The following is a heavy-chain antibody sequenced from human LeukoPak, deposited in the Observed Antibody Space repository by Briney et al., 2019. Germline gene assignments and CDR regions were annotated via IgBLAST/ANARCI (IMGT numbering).Heavy chain of an antibody. D-gene: IGHD2-2*02. J-gene: IGHJ4*02. Sequence: GGSLRLPCAASGFTFSTYSMNWVRQAPGKGLEWVSSINSYSTNIYYADSVKGQFTISRDNAKNSLYLQMNSLRAEDTALYYCARGPYTDYWGQGTLVTVSS. V-gene: IGHV3-21*01. CDR2: INSYSTNI. CDR1: GFTFSTYS. CDR3: ARGPYTDY.